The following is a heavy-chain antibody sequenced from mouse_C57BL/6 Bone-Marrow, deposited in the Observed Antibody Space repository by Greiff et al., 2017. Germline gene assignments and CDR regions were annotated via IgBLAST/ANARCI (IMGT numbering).Heavy chain of an antibody. CDR3: ARYDYFFDY. Sequence: VQLQQSGAELVKPGASVKISCKASGYAFSSYWMNWVQQRPGKGLEWIGQIYPGDGDTNYNGKFKGKATLTADKSSSTAYMQLSSLTSEDSAVYFCARYDYFFDYWGQGTTLTVSS. V-gene: IGHV1-80*01. J-gene: IGHJ2*01. CDR1: GYAFSSYW. CDR2: IYPGDGDT. D-gene: IGHD2-4*01.